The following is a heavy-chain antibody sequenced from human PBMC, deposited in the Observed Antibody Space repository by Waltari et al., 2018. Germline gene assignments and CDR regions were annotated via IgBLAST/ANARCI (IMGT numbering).Heavy chain of an antibody. D-gene: IGHD1-26*01. J-gene: IGHJ4*02. CDR3: ARDGGGAGFFDY. CDR2: IYYSGGA. Sequence: QVQLQESGPGLVKPSETLSLTCTVSGGSISSYYWSWIRQPPGKGLEWIGYIYYSGGANYNPSLKSRVTISVDTSKNQFSLKLSSVTAADTAVYYCARDGGGAGFFDYWGQGTLVTVSS. V-gene: IGHV4-59*01. CDR1: GGSISSYY.